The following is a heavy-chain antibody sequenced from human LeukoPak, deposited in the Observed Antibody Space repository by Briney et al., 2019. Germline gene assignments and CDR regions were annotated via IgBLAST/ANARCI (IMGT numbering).Heavy chain of an antibody. CDR2: TSSSGSTI. J-gene: IGHJ6*02. V-gene: IGHV3-48*04. Sequence: GGSLRLSCAASGFTFSSYSMNWVRQAPGKGLEWVSYTSSSGSTIYYADSVESRFTISRDNAKNSLYLQMNSLRAEDTAVYYCARLRYYGMDVWGQGTTVTVSS. CDR3: ARLRYYGMDV. CDR1: GFTFSSYS.